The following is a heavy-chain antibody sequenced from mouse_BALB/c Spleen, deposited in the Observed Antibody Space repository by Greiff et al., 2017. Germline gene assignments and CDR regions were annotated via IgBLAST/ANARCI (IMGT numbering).Heavy chain of an antibody. CDR1: GYTFTSYW. Sequence: QVQLQQPGAELVKPGASVKLSCKASGYTFTSYWMHWVKQRPGQGLEWIGEIDPSDSYTNYNGKFKGKATLTADKSSSTAYMQLSSLTSEDSAVYFCARENAMDYWGQGTSVTVSS. J-gene: IGHJ4*01. V-gene: IGHV1-69*02. CDR3: ARENAMDY. CDR2: IDPSDSYT.